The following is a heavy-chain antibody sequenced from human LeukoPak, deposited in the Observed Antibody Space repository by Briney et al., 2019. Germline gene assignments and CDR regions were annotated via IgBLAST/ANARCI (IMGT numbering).Heavy chain of an antibody. CDR1: GFTFSDYH. Sequence: GGSLRLSCAASGFTFSDYHMSWIRQAPGKGLEWVSYISSSSSTIYYADSVKGRFTISRDNAKNSLYLQMNSLRDEDTAVYYCARDLLRFVLIADGMDVWGQGTTVTVSS. D-gene: IGHD2-8*01. J-gene: IGHJ6*02. CDR2: ISSSSSTI. CDR3: ARDLLRFVLIADGMDV. V-gene: IGHV3-11*04.